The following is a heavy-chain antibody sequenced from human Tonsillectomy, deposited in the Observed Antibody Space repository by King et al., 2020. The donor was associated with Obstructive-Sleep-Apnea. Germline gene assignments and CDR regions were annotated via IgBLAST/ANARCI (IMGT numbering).Heavy chain of an antibody. V-gene: IGHV1-8*01. CDR2: MNPNIGNT. D-gene: IGHD3-10*01. CDR1: GYTLTRYD. J-gene: IGHJ5*02. CDR3: ARKGLWFGELLYHP. Sequence: QLVQSGAEVKKPGASGKFSFKASGYTLTRYDINWVRQATGQGLEWMGWMNPNIGNTGYAQKFQGRVTRTRNTSISTAYMELSSLRSEETAVYYCARKGLWFGELLYHPWGQGTLVTVSS.